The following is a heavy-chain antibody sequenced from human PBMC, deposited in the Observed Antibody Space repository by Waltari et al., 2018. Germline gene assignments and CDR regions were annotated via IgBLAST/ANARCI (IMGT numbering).Heavy chain of an antibody. CDR3: ARGPANRRYYYYMDV. CDR2: INHSGST. J-gene: IGHJ6*03. V-gene: IGHV4-34*01. CDR1: GGSFSGYY. Sequence: QVQLQQWGAGLLKPSETLSLTCAVYGGSFSGYYWSWIRQPPGKGLEWIGEINHSGSTNYNPSRKSRVTIAVDTSKNQFSLKLSSVTAADTAVYYCARGPANRRYYYYMDVWGKGTTVTISS.